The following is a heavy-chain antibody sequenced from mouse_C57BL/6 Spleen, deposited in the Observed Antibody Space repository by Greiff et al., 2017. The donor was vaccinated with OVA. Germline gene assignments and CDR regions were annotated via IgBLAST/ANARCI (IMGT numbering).Heavy chain of an antibody. Sequence: EVQVVESGAELVKPGASVKLSCTASGFNIKDYYMHWVKQRTEQGLEWIGRIDPEDGETKYAPKFQGKATITADTSSNTAYLQLSSLTSEDTAVYYWARDDYYGSRSWYFDVWGTGTTVTVSS. D-gene: IGHD1-1*01. CDR2: IDPEDGET. V-gene: IGHV14-2*01. CDR1: GFNIKDYY. J-gene: IGHJ1*03. CDR3: ARDDYYGSRSWYFDV.